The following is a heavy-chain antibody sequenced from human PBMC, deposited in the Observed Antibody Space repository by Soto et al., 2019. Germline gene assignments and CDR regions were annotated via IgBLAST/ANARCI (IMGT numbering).Heavy chain of an antibody. Sequence: QVQLVQSGAEVKKPGSSVKVSCKASGGAFSDYAVSWVRQAPAQGLEWLGWIMPICRAPDYAQNFQGRVTITADEFTRTAYMEMNRLRSEDTAVYYCASWLKGPDIGNYYYGMDVWGQGTTVTVS. CDR3: ASWLKGPDIGNYYYGMDV. D-gene: IGHD2-15*01. J-gene: IGHJ6*02. CDR2: IMPICRAP. CDR1: GGAFSDYA. V-gene: IGHV1-69*12.